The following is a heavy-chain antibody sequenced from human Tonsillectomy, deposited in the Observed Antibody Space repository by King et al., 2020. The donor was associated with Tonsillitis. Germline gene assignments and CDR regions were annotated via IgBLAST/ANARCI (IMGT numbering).Heavy chain of an antibody. Sequence: VQLVESGGGVVQPGGSLRLSCAASGFTFRSYGMHWVRQAPGKGLEWVAFIWYDGSDQYYLDSVKGRFTISRDNSKNTLYLQMNSLRDEDTAVYYCAKVGSQGYCTTSSCYEYYFDSWGQGTLVTVSS. V-gene: IGHV3-30*02. CDR3: AKVGSQGYCTTSSCYEYYFDS. CDR1: GFTFRSYG. D-gene: IGHD2-8*01. J-gene: IGHJ4*02. CDR2: IWYDGSDQ.